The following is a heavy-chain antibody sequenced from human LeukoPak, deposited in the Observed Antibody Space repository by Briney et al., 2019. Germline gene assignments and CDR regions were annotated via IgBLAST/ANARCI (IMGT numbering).Heavy chain of an antibody. CDR3: ARGGSDTAMAHDY. D-gene: IGHD5-18*01. V-gene: IGHV3-74*01. CDR2: INRGGSRT. J-gene: IGHJ4*02. CDR1: GFTFSNHW. Sequence: GGALRLSCAASGFTFSNHWMHWVRQAPGKGLMWVSRINRGGSRTDYADSVKGRFTISRDDAKNTLYLQLNSLRAEDTAVYFCARGGSDTAMAHDYWGQGTLVTVSS.